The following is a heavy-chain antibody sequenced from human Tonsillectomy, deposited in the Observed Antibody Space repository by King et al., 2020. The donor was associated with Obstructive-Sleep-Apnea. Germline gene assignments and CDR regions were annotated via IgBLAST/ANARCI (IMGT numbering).Heavy chain of an antibody. V-gene: IGHV4-34*01. CDR2: INHSGST. J-gene: IGHJ4*02. D-gene: IGHD2-21*01. CDR3: ARSIQMLDY. Sequence: VQLQQWGAGLLKPSETLSLTCAVYGGSFSGYYWSWIRQPPGKGLEWIGEINHSGSTNYNPSLKSRVTISVETSKNQFSLKLSSVTAADTAVYYCARSIQMLDYWGQGTLVTVSS. CDR1: GGSFSGYY.